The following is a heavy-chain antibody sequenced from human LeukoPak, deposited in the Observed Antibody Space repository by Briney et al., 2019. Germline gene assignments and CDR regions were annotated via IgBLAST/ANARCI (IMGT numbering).Heavy chain of an antibody. J-gene: IGHJ4*02. CDR2: IYHSGST. CDR3: ARVTGYVIEDNFDY. Sequence: SETLSLTCAVSGGSISSSNWWSWVRQPPGKGLEWIGEIYHSGSTNYNPSLKSRVTISVDTSKNQFSLKLRPVTAADTAVYYCARVTGYVIEDNFDYWGQGTLVTVSS. V-gene: IGHV4-4*02. D-gene: IGHD2-15*01. CDR1: GGSISSSNW.